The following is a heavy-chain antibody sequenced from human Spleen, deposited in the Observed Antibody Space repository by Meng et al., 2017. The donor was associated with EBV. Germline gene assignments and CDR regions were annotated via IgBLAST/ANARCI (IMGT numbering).Heavy chain of an antibody. D-gene: IGHD3-10*01. J-gene: IGHJ4*02. V-gene: IGHV4-4*02. CDR3: ATGMFSYGLFDT. Sequence: VQLQDSAPGLVKPSGTLSLTCTVSGGSITNPNWWTWVRQSPGKGLEWIGEIYHSGFRTYNPSLESRVTISVDKSKNQFSLNVNSVTAADTAVYYCATGMFSYGLFDTWGQGTLVTVSS. CDR2: IYHSGFR. CDR1: GGSITNPNW.